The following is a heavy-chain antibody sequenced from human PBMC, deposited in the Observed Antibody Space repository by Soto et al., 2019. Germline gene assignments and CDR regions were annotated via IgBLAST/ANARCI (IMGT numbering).Heavy chain of an antibody. J-gene: IGHJ4*02. D-gene: IGHD2-8*02. V-gene: IGHV4-38-2*01. CDR1: GYSISSGYY. Sequence: SETLSLTCAVSGYSISSGYYWGWIRQPPGKGLEWIGSIYHSGSTYYNPSLKSRVTISVDTSKNQFSLKLSSVTAADTAVYYCARNSRMSGVDYWGQGTLVTSPQ. CDR2: IYHSGST. CDR3: ARNSRMSGVDY.